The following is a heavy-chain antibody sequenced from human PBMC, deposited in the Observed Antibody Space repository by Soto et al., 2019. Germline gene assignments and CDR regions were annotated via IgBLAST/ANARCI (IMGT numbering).Heavy chain of an antibody. CDR2: ISRSSGST. J-gene: IGHJ4*02. CDR1: GFTLVSYA. CDR3: AKENAGYRRIPGY. V-gene: IGHV3-23*01. Sequence: GRSLSLSCASTGFTLVSYAMSWFRQAPGKGLEWGSAISRSSGSTYYADSVKGGFTIPRDNSKTTLYLQMNSLSPDDTAVYYCAKENAGYRRIPGYWGQGTLVTVSS. D-gene: IGHD6-13*01.